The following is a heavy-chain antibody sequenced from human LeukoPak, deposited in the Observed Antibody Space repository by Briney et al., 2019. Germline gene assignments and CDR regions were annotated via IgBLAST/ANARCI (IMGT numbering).Heavy chain of an antibody. V-gene: IGHV3-23*01. D-gene: IGHD3-22*01. CDR1: GFTFRSYA. CDR3: ARPGHGNYGPVGY. CDR2: ISGRGDST. J-gene: IGHJ4*02. Sequence: GGSLRLSCAASGFTFRSYAMSRVRQAPGKGLEWVSAISGRGDSTYSADAVKGRFTISRDNSKNTLFLEMSNLRPEDTAVYYCARPGHGNYGPVGYWGQGTLVTVSS.